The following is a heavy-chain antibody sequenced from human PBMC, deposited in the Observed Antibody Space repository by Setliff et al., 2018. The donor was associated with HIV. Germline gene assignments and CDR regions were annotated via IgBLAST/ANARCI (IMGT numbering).Heavy chain of an antibody. D-gene: IGHD2-15*01. J-gene: IGHJ4*02. CDR3: ARGVEMGGPATIFDY. CDR1: GYTFNNYY. CDR2: INPSDNRT. Sequence: ASVKVSCKASGYTFNNYYMHWVRQAPGQGLEWMGIINPSDNRTYYAQKFQGRVTMTRDTSTSSVYMELRSLRSEDTAVYYCARGVEMGGPATIFDYWGQGTLVTVSS. V-gene: IGHV1-46*02.